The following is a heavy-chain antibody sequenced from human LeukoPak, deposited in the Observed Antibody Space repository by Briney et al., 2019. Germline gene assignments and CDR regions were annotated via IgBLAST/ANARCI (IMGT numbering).Heavy chain of an antibody. CDR2: IYQSGST. J-gene: IGHJ3*02. Sequence: SETLSLTCTVSGGSINSGGYYWSWIRQPPGKGLEWIGYIYQSGSTYYNPSLKSRVTISVDRSKNQFYLKLSSVTAADTAVYYCARGEIFGVVDPLIDIWGQGTMVTVSS. CDR1: GGSINSGGYY. CDR3: ARGEIFGVVDPLIDI. D-gene: IGHD3-3*01. V-gene: IGHV4-30-2*01.